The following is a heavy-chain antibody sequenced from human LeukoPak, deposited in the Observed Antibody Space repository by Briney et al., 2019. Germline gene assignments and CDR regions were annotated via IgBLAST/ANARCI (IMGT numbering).Heavy chain of an antibody. CDR1: GYTFTSYY. D-gene: IGHD3-10*01. V-gene: IGHV1-46*01. CDR2: INPSGGST. Sequence: ASVKVSCKASGYTFTSYYMHWVRQAPGQGLEWMGIINPSGGSTSYAQKFQGRVTMTRDTSTSTVYTELSSLRSEDTAVYYCARGVSSMVRGVPHDPWGQGTLVTVSS. CDR3: ARGVSSMVRGVPHDP. J-gene: IGHJ5*02.